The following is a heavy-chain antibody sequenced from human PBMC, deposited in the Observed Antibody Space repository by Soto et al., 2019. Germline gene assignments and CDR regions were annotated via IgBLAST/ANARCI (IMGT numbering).Heavy chain of an antibody. Sequence: EVQLLESGGGLVQPGGSLRLSCAASGFTFSRYAMGWVRQAPGKGLEWVSHVSGSGGGTYYADSVKGRFTSSRDNSNNPLWLQMGSLAAGDTALSYCAKVADSTRVRGVNDAFDIWGQGTMVTVSS. D-gene: IGHD3-10*01. CDR2: VSGSGGGT. V-gene: IGHV3-23*01. J-gene: IGHJ3*02. CDR3: AKVADSTRVRGVNDAFDI. CDR1: GFTFSRYA.